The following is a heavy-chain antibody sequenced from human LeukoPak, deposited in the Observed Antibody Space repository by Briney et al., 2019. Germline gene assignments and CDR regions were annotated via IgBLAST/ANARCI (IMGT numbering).Heavy chain of an antibody. Sequence: GASVKVSCKASGYDFSDLYFHWVRQAPGQGLEWMGWINPYSGASIYAQKFQGRVTMETSSSTVYMQLSRLRYDDTAVYYCATASVTRMRDPWCQGTLVTVSS. V-gene: IGHV1-2*02. CDR1: GYDFSDLY. CDR3: ATASVTRMRDP. J-gene: IGHJ5*02. CDR2: INPYSGAS.